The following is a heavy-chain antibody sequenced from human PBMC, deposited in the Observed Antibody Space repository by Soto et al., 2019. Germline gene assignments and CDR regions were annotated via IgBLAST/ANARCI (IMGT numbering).Heavy chain of an antibody. CDR3: ASADGYCSGGSCPPLYYYYGMDV. J-gene: IGHJ6*02. CDR2: INPSGGST. V-gene: IGHV1-46*01. CDR1: GYTFTSYY. D-gene: IGHD2-15*01. Sequence: GASVKVSFKASGYTFTSYYMHWVRQAPGQGLEWMGIINPSGGSTSYAQKFQGRVTMTRDTSTSTVYMELSSLRSEDTAVYYCASADGYCSGGSCPPLYYYYGMDVWGQGTTVTVSS.